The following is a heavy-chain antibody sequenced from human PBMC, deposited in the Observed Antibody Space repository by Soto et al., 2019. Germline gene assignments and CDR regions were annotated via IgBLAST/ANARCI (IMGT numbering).Heavy chain of an antibody. V-gene: IGHV1-18*01. CDR3: AITLPLPCGWYYLDY. J-gene: IGHJ4*02. Sequence: QVQLVQSGAEVKKPGASVKVSCKASGYTFTSYGISWVRQAPGQGLEWMGWISAYNGNTNYAQKRQGRVTMTTDTSTSTAYRELRSLRSDDTAVYYCAITLPLPCGWYYLDYLGQGTLVTVSS. CDR1: GYTFTSYG. CDR2: ISAYNGNT. D-gene: IGHD6-19*01.